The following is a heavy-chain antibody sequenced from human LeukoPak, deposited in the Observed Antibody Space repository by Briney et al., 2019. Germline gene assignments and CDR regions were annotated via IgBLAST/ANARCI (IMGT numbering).Heavy chain of an antibody. Sequence: GGSLRLSCAASGFNFKSFGMHWVRQAPGKGLEWVTFIRNDGSNKNYADSVKGRFTVSRDNSKNTLYLQMNSLRDEDTAVYYCARYLSGWYYFDYWGQGTLVTVSS. J-gene: IGHJ4*02. D-gene: IGHD6-19*01. CDR1: GFNFKSFG. CDR2: IRNDGSNK. V-gene: IGHV3-30*02. CDR3: ARYLSGWYYFDY.